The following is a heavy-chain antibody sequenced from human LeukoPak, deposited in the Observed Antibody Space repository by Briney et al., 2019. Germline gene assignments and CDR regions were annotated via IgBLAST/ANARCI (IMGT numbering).Heavy chain of an antibody. CDR1: GYTFTGYY. J-gene: IGHJ4*02. Sequence: ASVKVSCKASGYTFTGYYMHWVRQAPGQGLEWMGWINPNSGGTNYAQKFQGRVTMTRDTSISTAYMELSRLRSDDTAVYYCARAGRDYCSGGSCHFDYFDYWGQGTLVTVSS. V-gene: IGHV1-2*02. CDR3: ARAGRDYCSGGSCHFDYFDY. CDR2: INPNSGGT. D-gene: IGHD2-15*01.